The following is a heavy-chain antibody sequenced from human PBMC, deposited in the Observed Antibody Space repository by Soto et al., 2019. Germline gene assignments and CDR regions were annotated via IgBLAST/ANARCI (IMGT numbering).Heavy chain of an antibody. Sequence: QVQLQESGPGLVKSSGTLSLTCGVSGGSISSSNWWSWVRQAPGKGLEWIGDISHWGSRNYNASLMKRLVISFDESNSHSSLRLTSVTAADTAVYYCAGHLVMPGTRGFDHWGQGTLVTVSS. V-gene: IGHV4-4*02. CDR1: GGSISSSNW. J-gene: IGHJ4*02. D-gene: IGHD6-13*01. CDR3: AGHLVMPGTRGFDH. CDR2: ISHWGSR.